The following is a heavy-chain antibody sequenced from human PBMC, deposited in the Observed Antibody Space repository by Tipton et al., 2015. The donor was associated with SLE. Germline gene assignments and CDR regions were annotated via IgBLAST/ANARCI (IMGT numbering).Heavy chain of an antibody. J-gene: IGHJ4*02. D-gene: IGHD3-3*01. V-gene: IGHV4-4*02. CDR3: ARVFRYDVWDHSREFGYFDS. CDR1: GDSISSLYW. CDR2: IYHTGST. Sequence: TLSLTCDVSGDSISSLYWWSWVRQSPGKGLEWIADIYHTGSTNYNPSLKSRVTISVDSSKNQFSLIVTSVAAADTALYYCARVFRYDVWDHSREFGYFDSWGQGTLVSVSS.